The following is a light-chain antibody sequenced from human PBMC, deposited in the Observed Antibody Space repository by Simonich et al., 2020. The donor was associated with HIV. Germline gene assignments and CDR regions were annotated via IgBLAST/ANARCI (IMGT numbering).Light chain of an antibody. CDR1: QGVSSY. V-gene: IGKV3-11*01. CDR3: QQYNSYSPAWT. J-gene: IGKJ1*01. Sequence: EVVLTQSPATLSLSPGERATLSCRASQGVSSYLAWYQQKPGQAPRLLIYDASNRATGIPARFSGSGSGTDFTLTISSLEPDDFATYYCQQYNSYSPAWTFGQGTKVEIK. CDR2: DAS.